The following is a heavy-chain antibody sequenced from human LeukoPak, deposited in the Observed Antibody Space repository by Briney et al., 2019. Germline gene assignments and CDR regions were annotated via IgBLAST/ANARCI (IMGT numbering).Heavy chain of an antibody. V-gene: IGHV4-59*12. J-gene: IGHJ4*02. Sequence: SETLSLTCTVSGDSISSYYWSWIRQPPGKGLEWIGYIFNNGNTIYNPSLTSRVTMSVDTSKNQFSLKLTSVTAADTAVYYCARETAELGRSFDYWGQGAQVTVSS. D-gene: IGHD6-6*01. CDR2: IFNNGNT. CDR3: ARETAELGRSFDY. CDR1: GDSISSYY.